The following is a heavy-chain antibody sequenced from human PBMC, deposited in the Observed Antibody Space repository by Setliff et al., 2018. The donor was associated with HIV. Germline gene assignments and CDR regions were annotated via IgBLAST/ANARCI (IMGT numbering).Heavy chain of an antibody. CDR1: GGSISSYY. CDR3: ARGIAVAGPYFDY. D-gene: IGHD6-19*01. CDR2: IYYSGSS. J-gene: IGHJ4*02. Sequence: PSETLSLTCTVSGGSISSYYWSWIRQPTGKGLEWIGYIYYSGSSKNTPSLKSRVTISVDTPKNEFSLKLSSMTAADTAVYYCARGIAVAGPYFDYWGQGTLVTVSS. V-gene: IGHV4-59*01.